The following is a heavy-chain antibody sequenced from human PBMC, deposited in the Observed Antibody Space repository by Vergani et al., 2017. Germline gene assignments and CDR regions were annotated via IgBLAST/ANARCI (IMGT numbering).Heavy chain of an antibody. V-gene: IGHV1-46*03. D-gene: IGHD3-9*01. Sequence: QVQLVQSGAEVGKPGASVKISCKASGYPFTAYYIHLVRQAPEQGLEWVGVISPDGFSNFYAQKFQGRVTITRDTSTSTVYVEVTSLRSDDTAVYYCAREPPLTGFFDYWGQGTLVTVSS. CDR1: GYPFTAYY. CDR3: AREPPLTGFFDY. CDR2: ISPDGFSN. J-gene: IGHJ4*02.